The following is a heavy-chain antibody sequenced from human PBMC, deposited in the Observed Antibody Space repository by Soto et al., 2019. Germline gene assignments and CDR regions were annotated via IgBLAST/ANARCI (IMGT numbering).Heavy chain of an antibody. CDR1: GGSISRAYY. J-gene: IGHJ4*02. D-gene: IGHD5-12*01. CDR3: PRGRGYGGYALGF. V-gene: IGHV4-59*01. Sequence: PSETLSLTCSVSGGSISRAYYWSWIRQPPGKGLEWIGSFYYNGSTIYNPSLKSRVTISADTSKNEFSLKLNSVAAADTAIYYCPRGRGYGGYALGFWGQGTLVTVSS. CDR2: FYYNGST.